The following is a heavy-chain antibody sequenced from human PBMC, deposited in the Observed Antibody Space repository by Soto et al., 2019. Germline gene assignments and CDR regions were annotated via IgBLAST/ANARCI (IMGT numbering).Heavy chain of an antibody. Sequence: SETLSLTCAVYGGSFSGYYWSWIRQPPGKGLEWIGEINHSGSTNYNPSLKSRVTISVDTSKNQFSLKLSSVTAADTAVYYCARGGPTYYYDSSGYYGSFEPWGQGTLVTVS. V-gene: IGHV4-34*01. D-gene: IGHD3-22*01. CDR1: GGSFSGYY. CDR3: ARGGPTYYYDSSGYYGSFEP. CDR2: INHSGST. J-gene: IGHJ5*02.